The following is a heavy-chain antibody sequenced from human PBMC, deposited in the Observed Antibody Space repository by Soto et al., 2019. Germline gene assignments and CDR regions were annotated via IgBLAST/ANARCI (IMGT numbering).Heavy chain of an antibody. J-gene: IGHJ4*02. CDR3: TRGRVVRGVIDPYFDY. V-gene: IGHV3-49*04. CDR2: IRSKAYGGTT. CDR1: GFTFGDYA. Sequence: PGGSLRLSCTASGFTFGDYAMSWVRQAPGKGLEWVGFIRSKAYGGTTEYAASVKGRFTISRDDSKSIAHLQMNSLKTEDTAVYYCTRGRVVRGVIDPYFDYWGQGTLVTVSS. D-gene: IGHD3-10*01.